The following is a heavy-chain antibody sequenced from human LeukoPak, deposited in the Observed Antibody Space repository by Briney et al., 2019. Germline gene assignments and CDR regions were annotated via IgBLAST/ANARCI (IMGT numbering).Heavy chain of an antibody. CDR3: AKGGFDWFGDDY. D-gene: IGHD3-10*01. CDR2: ISGSGGST. CDR1: EFTFNNYG. J-gene: IGHJ4*02. V-gene: IGHV3-23*01. Sequence: PGGSLRLSCAASEFTFNNYGMSWVRQAPGKGLEWVSAISGSGGSTYYADSVKGRFTISRDNSKNTLYLQMNSLRAEDTAVYYCAKGGFDWFGDDYWGQGTLVTVSS.